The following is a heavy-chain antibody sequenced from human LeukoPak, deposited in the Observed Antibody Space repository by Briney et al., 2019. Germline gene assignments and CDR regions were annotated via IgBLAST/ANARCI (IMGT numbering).Heavy chain of an antibody. D-gene: IGHD2-2*01. CDR1: GFTFSSYA. Sequence: GGSLRLSCAASGFTFSSYAMSWVRQAPGKGLEWVSAISGSGGSTYYADSVKGRFTISRDNAKNSLYLQMNSLRAEDTAVYYCAKDEPIVVVPAAKSRLYYYYMDVWGKGTTVTVSS. V-gene: IGHV3-23*01. CDR2: ISGSGGST. J-gene: IGHJ6*03. CDR3: AKDEPIVVVPAAKSRLYYYYMDV.